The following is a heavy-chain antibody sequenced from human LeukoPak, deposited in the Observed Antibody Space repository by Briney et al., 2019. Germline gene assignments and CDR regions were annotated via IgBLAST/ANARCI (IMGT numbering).Heavy chain of an antibody. D-gene: IGHD1-26*01. CDR3: ARRRDLYSGSYYPFDY. CDR1: GYSFTNYW. CDR2: IYPGDSES. Sequence: GESLKISCKGSGYSFTNYWIGWVRQMPGKGLEWMGIIYPGDSESRYSPSFQGQVTISADKSISTAYLQWSSLKASDTAMYYCARRRDLYSGSYYPFDYWGQGTLITVSS. V-gene: IGHV5-51*01. J-gene: IGHJ4*02.